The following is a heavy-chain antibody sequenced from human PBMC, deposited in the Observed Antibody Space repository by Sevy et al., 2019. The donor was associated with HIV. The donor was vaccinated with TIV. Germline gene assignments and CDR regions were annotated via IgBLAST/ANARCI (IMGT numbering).Heavy chain of an antibody. CDR1: GFTFSSYA. CDR2: ISGSGGST. V-gene: IGHV3-23*01. D-gene: IGHD3-22*01. J-gene: IGHJ3*02. Sequence: GGSLRLSCAASGFTFSSYAMSWVRQAPGKGLEWVSAISGSGGSTYYADSVKGRFTISRDNSKNTLYLQMNSLRAEDTAVYYCAKECYYDSSGSVGAFDIWGQGTMVTVSS. CDR3: AKECYYDSSGSVGAFDI.